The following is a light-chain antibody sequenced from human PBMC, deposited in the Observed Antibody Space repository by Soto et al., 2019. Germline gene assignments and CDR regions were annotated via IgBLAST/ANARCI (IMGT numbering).Light chain of an antibody. CDR3: QQYYTWPIT. CDR1: LSVYSS. J-gene: IGKJ4*01. V-gene: IGKV3-15*01. Sequence: IVLTKCAITLCLSPRERLTLSCRASLSVYSSLAWYQQRPGQAPRLLIYAASIRATGVPARFSGSGSGTEFTLTISSLQSEDCAIYYCQQYYTWPITFGGGTKVDIK. CDR2: AAS.